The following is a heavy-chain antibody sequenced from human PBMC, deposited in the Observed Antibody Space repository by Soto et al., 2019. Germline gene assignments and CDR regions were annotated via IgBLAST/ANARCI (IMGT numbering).Heavy chain of an antibody. D-gene: IGHD6-13*01. CDR2: IYYSGST. J-gene: IGHJ6*02. Sequence: SETLSLTCTVSGGSISSYYWSWIRQPPGKGLEWIGYIYYSGSTNYNPSLKSRVTISVDTSKNQFSLKLSSVTAAYTAVYYCARGAGYSSSWYRSYYYYGMDVWGQGTTVTVSS. CDR3: ARGAGYSSSWYRSYYYYGMDV. CDR1: GGSISSYY. V-gene: IGHV4-59*01.